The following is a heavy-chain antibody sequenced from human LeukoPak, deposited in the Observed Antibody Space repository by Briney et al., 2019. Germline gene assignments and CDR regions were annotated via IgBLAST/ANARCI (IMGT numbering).Heavy chain of an antibody. Sequence: ASVKVSCKASGYTFTGYYMHWVRQAPGQGLEWMGIINPSGGSTSYAQKFQGRVTMTRDMSTSTVYMELSSLRSEDTAVYYCARLDGGRYYYGSRYDKPGGPFDYWGQGTLVTVSS. CDR2: INPSGGST. CDR1: GYTFTGYY. CDR3: ARLDGGRYYYGSRYDKPGGPFDY. J-gene: IGHJ4*02. D-gene: IGHD3-10*01. V-gene: IGHV1-46*01.